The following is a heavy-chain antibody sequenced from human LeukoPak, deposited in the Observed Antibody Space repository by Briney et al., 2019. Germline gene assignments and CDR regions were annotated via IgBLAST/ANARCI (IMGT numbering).Heavy chain of an antibody. CDR1: GFTFGIYR. Sequence: GGSLRLSCAASGFTFGIYRMTWVRQAPGKGLEWVAVISYDGSNKYYADSVKGRFTISRDNSKNTLYLQMNSLRAEDTAVYYCARIASVTNYFDYWGQGTLVTVSS. CDR2: ISYDGSNK. J-gene: IGHJ4*02. D-gene: IGHD4-17*01. CDR3: ARIASVTNYFDY. V-gene: IGHV3-30-3*01.